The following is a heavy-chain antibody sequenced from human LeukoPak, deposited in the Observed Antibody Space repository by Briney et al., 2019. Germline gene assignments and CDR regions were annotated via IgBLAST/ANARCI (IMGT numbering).Heavy chain of an antibody. Sequence: SETLSLTCAVYGGSFSGYYWSWIRQPPGKGLEWIGEINHSGSTNYNPSLKSRVTISVDTSKNQFSLKLSSVTAADTAVYYCARGRGLRAVYYYYYGMDVWGQGTTVTVSS. D-gene: IGHD5/OR15-5a*01. CDR1: GGSFSGYY. J-gene: IGHJ6*02. CDR3: ARGRGLRAVYYYYYGMDV. V-gene: IGHV4-34*01. CDR2: INHSGST.